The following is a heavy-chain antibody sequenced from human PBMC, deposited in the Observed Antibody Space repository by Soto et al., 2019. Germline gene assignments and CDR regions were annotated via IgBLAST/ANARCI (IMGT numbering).Heavy chain of an antibody. CDR3: ARELRVGEDYYGMDV. Sequence: HVQLQESGPGLVKPSQTLSLTCTVSGGSISSGGYYWSWIRQHPGKGLEWIGYIYYSGSTYYNPSLKSRVTISVDTSKNQFSLKLSSVTAADTAVYYCARELRVGEDYYGMDVWGQGTTVTVSS. CDR2: IYYSGST. J-gene: IGHJ6*02. V-gene: IGHV4-31*03. D-gene: IGHD3-16*01. CDR1: GGSISSGGYY.